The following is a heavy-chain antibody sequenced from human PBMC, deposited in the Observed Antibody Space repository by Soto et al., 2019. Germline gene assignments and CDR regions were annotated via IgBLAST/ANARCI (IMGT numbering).Heavy chain of an antibody. CDR2: MNPNTGHT. D-gene: IGHD3-16*01. CDR1: GYTFTSHD. V-gene: IGHV1-8*01. Sequence: QVQLVQSGAEVKKPGASVKVSCKASGYTFTSHDINWMRQTTGQGLEWMGWMNPNTGHTNYAQKFQGRVTMTGDTSISTAYMEVTNLRSEDTAIYYCASDMSTTWGQGTLVTVSS. CDR3: ASDMSTT. J-gene: IGHJ5*02.